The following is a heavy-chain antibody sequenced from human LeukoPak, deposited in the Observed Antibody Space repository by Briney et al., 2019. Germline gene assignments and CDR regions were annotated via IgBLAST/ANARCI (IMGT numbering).Heavy chain of an antibody. CDR1: GGTFSSYA. Sequence: ASVKVSCKASGGTFSSYAISWVRQAPGQGLEWMGRIIPIFGTANYAQKFQGRVTITTDESTSTAYMELSSLRSEDTAVYYCASTGPTYYYDSSGYYFDYWGQGTLVTVSS. CDR3: ASTGPTYYYDSSGYYFDY. J-gene: IGHJ4*02. V-gene: IGHV1-69*05. D-gene: IGHD3-22*01. CDR2: IIPIFGTA.